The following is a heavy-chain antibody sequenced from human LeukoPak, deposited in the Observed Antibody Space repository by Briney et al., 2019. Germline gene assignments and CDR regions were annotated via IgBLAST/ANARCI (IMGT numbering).Heavy chain of an antibody. D-gene: IGHD3-10*01. CDR3: AKIGYYYGPDY. CDR2: IYHSGST. J-gene: IGHJ4*02. V-gene: IGHV4-38-2*01. Sequence: SETLSLSCAVSGYSISSGYYWGWFRQPPGKELEWIGRIYHSGSTYYNPPLKSRVTISVDTSKNQFSLKLSSVTAADTAVYYCAKIGYYYGPDYWGQGTLVTVSS. CDR1: GYSISSGYY.